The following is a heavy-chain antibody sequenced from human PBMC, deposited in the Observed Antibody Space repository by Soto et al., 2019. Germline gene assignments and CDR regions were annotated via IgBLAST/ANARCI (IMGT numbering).Heavy chain of an antibody. CDR1: DGSICGYY. Sequence: PMSLTCAVCDGSICGYYWSRIHKNPGKGLEWIGEINHSGSTNYNPSLKSRVTISVDTSKSQFSLKLSSVTAADTAVYYCARARAGVSLTGRYYYYYYGMDVWGKGTTVTVSS. D-gene: IGHD3-9*01. CDR3: ARARAGVSLTGRYYYYYYGMDV. CDR2: INHSGST. V-gene: IGHV4-34*01. J-gene: IGHJ6*04.